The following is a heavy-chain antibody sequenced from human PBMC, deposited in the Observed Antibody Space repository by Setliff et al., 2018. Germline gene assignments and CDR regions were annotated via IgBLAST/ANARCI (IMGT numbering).Heavy chain of an antibody. D-gene: IGHD6-19*01. Sequence: ASVKVSCKASGYTFTSYYMHWVRQAPGQGLEWMGIINPSGGSTSYAQKFQGRVALSRDTSITTAYMELSRLRADDTAVYYCAREGILVAGTTGFDHWGQGTLVTVSS. CDR3: AREGILVAGTTGFDH. V-gene: IGHV1-46*01. J-gene: IGHJ4*02. CDR2: INPSGGST. CDR1: GYTFTSYY.